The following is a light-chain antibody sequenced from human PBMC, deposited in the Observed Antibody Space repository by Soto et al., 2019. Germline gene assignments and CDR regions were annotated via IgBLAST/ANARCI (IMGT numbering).Light chain of an antibody. Sequence: EIVLTRSPGTLSLSPGESATLSCRASQSESSSYLAWYQQKPGQAPRLLISAAYSRASGIPGRFSGSGSGTDFTLTIRRLEPEDFAVYYCQHYGGPFTFGPGTKVDIK. CDR2: AAY. J-gene: IGKJ3*01. CDR1: QSESSSY. V-gene: IGKV3-20*01. CDR3: QHYGGPFT.